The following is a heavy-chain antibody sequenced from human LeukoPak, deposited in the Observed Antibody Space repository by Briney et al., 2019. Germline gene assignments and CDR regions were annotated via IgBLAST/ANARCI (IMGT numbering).Heavy chain of an antibody. CDR1: GGSFSGYY. D-gene: IGHD6-19*01. Sequence: SETLSLTCAVYGGSFSGYYWSWIRQPPGKGLEWIGEINHSGSTNYNPSPKSRVTISVDTSKNQFSLKLSSVTAADTAVYYCARGIAVAGTNWFDPWGQGTLVTVSS. CDR2: INHSGST. V-gene: IGHV4-34*01. CDR3: ARGIAVAGTNWFDP. J-gene: IGHJ5*02.